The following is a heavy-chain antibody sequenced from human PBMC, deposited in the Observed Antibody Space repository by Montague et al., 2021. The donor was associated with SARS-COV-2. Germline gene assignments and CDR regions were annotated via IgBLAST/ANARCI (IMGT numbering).Heavy chain of an antibody. V-gene: IGHV3-30-3*01. CDR2: ISYDGSNK. J-gene: IGHJ3*02. CDR3: ARWAIVVVPAAPSRAFDI. Sequence: SLRLSCAASGFTFSSYAMHWVRQAPGKGLAWVAVISYDGSNKYYADSVKGRFTLSRDNSKNTLYLQMNSLRAEDTAVYYCARWAIVVVPAAPSRAFDIWGQGTIVTVSS. CDR1: GFTFSSYA. D-gene: IGHD2-2*01.